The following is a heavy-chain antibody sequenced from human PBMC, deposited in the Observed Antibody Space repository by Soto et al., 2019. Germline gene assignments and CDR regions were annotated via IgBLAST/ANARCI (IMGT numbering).Heavy chain of an antibody. CDR1: GFTFSSYA. D-gene: IGHD1-26*01. Sequence: LRLSCAASGFTFSSYAMHWVRQAPGKGLEWVAVISYDGSNKYYADSVKGRFTISRDNSKNTLYLQMNSLRAEDTAVYYCARVREWELLGAFDIWGQGTMVTVSS. J-gene: IGHJ3*02. CDR3: ARVREWELLGAFDI. CDR2: ISYDGSNK. V-gene: IGHV3-30-3*01.